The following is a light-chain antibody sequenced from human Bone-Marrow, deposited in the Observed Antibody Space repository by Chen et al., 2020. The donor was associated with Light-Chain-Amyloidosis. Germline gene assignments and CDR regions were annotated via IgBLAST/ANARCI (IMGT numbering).Light chain of an antibody. Sequence: DIQMTQSXSSLSASIGDRVTXACRASQSIXTYLNWXQQXPGKAPKLLIXAASSLQSGVPSRFSGXGSGXXXTLTISSLXXEDFAXYYCQQSYITPQVTFGGGTKVEIK. CDR2: AAS. V-gene: IGKV1-39*01. CDR1: QSIXTY. CDR3: QQSYITPQVT. J-gene: IGKJ4*01.